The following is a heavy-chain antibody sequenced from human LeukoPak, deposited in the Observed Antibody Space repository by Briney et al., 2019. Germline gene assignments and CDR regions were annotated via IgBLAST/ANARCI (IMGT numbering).Heavy chain of an antibody. CDR3: ARHATGSYSVPWLDP. D-gene: IGHD3-10*01. V-gene: IGHV4-59*08. J-gene: IGHJ5*02. CDR1: GGSISHYY. CDR2: FSDSGNT. Sequence: SETLSLTCTVSGGSISHYYWSWIRQPPGRGLEWIGYFSDSGNTIYNPSLKSRVTILGDTSKNQFSLKLSSVTAADTAVYCCARHATGSYSVPWLDPWGQGTLVTVST.